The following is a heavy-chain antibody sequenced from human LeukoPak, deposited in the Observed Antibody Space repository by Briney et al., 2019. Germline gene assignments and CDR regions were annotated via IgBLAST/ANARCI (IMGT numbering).Heavy chain of an antibody. J-gene: IGHJ4*02. D-gene: IGHD3-10*01. Sequence: SETLSLTCTVSGGSISSYYWSWIRQPPGKGLEWIGYIYDSGSTNYNPSLKSRVTISVDTSKSQFSLSLSSVTAADTAVYCCARDRGTIRGGYYLDYWGQGTLVTVFS. V-gene: IGHV4-59*01. CDR1: GGSISSYY. CDR3: ARDRGTIRGGYYLDY. CDR2: IYDSGST.